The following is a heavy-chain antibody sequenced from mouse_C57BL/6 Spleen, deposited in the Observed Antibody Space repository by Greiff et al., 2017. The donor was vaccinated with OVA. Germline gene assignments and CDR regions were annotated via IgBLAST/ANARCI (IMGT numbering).Heavy chain of an antibody. D-gene: IGHD2-12*01. V-gene: IGHV1-82*01. Sequence: LQQSGPELVKPGASVKISRKASGYAFSSSWMNWVKQRPGKGLEWIGRIYPGDGDTNYNGKFKGKATLTADKSSSTAYMQLSSLTSEDSAVYFCARWATIEAMDYWGQGTSVTVSS. CDR2: IYPGDGDT. J-gene: IGHJ4*01. CDR1: GYAFSSSW. CDR3: ARWATIEAMDY.